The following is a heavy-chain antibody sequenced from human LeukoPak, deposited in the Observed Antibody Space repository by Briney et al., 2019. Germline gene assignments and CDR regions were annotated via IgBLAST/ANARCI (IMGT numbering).Heavy chain of an antibody. D-gene: IGHD6-13*01. CDR1: GYTLTELS. J-gene: IGHJ4*02. CDR3: ATDLVGQSWYYSDY. CDR2: FDPEDGET. Sequence: ASVKVSCKVSGYTLTELSMHWVRQAPGKGLEWMGGFDPEDGETIYAQKFQGRVTMTEDTSTDTAYMELSSLRSEDTAVYYCATDLVGQSWYYSDYWGQGTLVSVSS. V-gene: IGHV1-24*01.